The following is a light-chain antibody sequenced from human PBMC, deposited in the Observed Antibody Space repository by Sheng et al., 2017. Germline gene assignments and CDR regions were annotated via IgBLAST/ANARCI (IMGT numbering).Light chain of an antibody. J-gene: IGKJ4*01. CDR1: QSVLYSDNDKNY. CDR2: WAS. CDR3: QHYETYSELT. V-gene: IGKV4-1*01. Sequence: DIVMTQSPESLAVSLGERATIDCRASQSVLYSDNDKNYLAWYQHKPGQPPKPLIYWASTRESGVPDRFRGSGSATDFTLTINNLQPDDFATYYCQHYETYSELTFGGGTKVEIK.